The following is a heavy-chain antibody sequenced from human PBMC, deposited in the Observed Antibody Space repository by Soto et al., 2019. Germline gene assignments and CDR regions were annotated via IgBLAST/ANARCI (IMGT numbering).Heavy chain of an antibody. CDR2: IRGKTDVETT. Sequence: EVQLVESGGGLVEPGGSLRLSCAASGFTFSKAWMSWVRQAPGKGLEWVARIRGKTDVETTTYAAPVRGRFTISRDDLKNTLFLQMNSLKDEDAAVYYCTSHDYGDRPGVRWGHGSLVTVSS. D-gene: IGHD4-17*01. J-gene: IGHJ4*01. CDR3: TSHDYGDRPGVR. V-gene: IGHV3-15*05. CDR1: GFTFSKAW.